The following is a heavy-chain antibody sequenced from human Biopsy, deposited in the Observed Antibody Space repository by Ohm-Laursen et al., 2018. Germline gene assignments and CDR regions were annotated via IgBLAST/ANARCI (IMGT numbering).Heavy chain of an antibody. CDR3: ARTIMVGGVILNYFDY. D-gene: IGHD3-10*01. CDR1: GFDFSDYN. V-gene: IGHV3-53*01. J-gene: IGHJ4*02. CDR2: IFAGGGRT. Sequence: GSLRLSRAASGFDFSDYNMTWVRQAPGKGLDWVSIIFAGGGRTYYADSVKGRFTISRDISENTVSLQMNSLRAEDTAVYYCARTIMVGGVILNYFDYWGQGTLVTVSS.